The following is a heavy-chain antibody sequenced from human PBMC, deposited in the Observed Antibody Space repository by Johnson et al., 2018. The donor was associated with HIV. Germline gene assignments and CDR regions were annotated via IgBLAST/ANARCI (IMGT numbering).Heavy chain of an antibody. V-gene: IGHV3-30*19. Sequence: QVQLVESGGGVVQPGRSLRLSCAASGFTFSSYGMHWVRQAPGKGLEWVAVMSYDGSNKYYADSVKGRFTISRDNSKNTLYLQMNSLRAEDTAVYYCASWGVGSSWNHDAFDIWGQGTMVTVAS. CDR1: GFTFSSYG. CDR2: MSYDGSNK. J-gene: IGHJ3*02. CDR3: ASWGVGSSWNHDAFDI. D-gene: IGHD6-13*01.